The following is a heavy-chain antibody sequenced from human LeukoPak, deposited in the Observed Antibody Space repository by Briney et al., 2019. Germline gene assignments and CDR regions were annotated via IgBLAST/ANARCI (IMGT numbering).Heavy chain of an antibody. V-gene: IGHV1-18*01. CDR2: ISAYNGNT. Sequence: GASVKVSCKASGYTFTSYGISWVRQAPGLGLEWMGWISAYNGNTNYAQKLQGRVTMTTDTSTSTAYMELRSLRSDDTAVYYCARDEYDYVWGSYRLIDYWGQGTLVTVSS. CDR1: GYTFTSYG. D-gene: IGHD3-16*02. CDR3: ARDEYDYVWGSYRLIDY. J-gene: IGHJ4*02.